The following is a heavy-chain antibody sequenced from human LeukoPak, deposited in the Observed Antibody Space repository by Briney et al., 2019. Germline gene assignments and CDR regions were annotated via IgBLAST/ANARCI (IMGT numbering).Heavy chain of an antibody. V-gene: IGHV1-18*01. CDR1: GYTFTSYG. CDR3: TRDYSLSSSGPPYGFDI. D-gene: IGHD6-19*01. Sequence: GASVKVSCKASGYTFTSYGLSWARQAPGQGLQWMGWISSYNGNTNYAQKIQGRVTMTTDTSTNTAYMELRSLRSDDTAVYYCTRDYSLSSSGPPYGFDIWGQGTMVTVSS. CDR2: ISSYNGNT. J-gene: IGHJ3*02.